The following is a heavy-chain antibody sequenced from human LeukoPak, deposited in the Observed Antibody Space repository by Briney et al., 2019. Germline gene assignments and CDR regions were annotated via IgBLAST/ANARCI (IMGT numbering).Heavy chain of an antibody. V-gene: IGHV3-7*01. Sequence: PGGSLRLSCVAPGFTFSRSWMDWVRQAPGKGLEWVANIKEDGSQTYYVDSAKGRFTISRDNAKNSLYLQMDSLRVEDTAIYYCAKSLDYWGRGTLVTVSS. J-gene: IGHJ4*02. CDR2: IKEDGSQT. CDR3: AKSLDY. CDR1: GFTFSRSW.